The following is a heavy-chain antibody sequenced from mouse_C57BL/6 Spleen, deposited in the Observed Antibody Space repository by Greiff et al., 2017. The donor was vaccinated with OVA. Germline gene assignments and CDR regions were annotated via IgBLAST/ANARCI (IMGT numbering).Heavy chain of an antibody. CDR3: ARVGLPDYYAMDY. D-gene: IGHD2-10*01. Sequence: EVKLEESGGGFVKPGGSLKLSCAASGFTFSSYAMSWVRQTPEKRLEWVATISDGGSYTYYPDNVKGRFTISRDNAKNNLYMQMSHLKSEDTAVYYCARVGLPDYYAMDYWGQGTTVTVSS. J-gene: IGHJ4*01. CDR1: GFTFSSYA. CDR2: ISDGGSYT. V-gene: IGHV5-4*03.